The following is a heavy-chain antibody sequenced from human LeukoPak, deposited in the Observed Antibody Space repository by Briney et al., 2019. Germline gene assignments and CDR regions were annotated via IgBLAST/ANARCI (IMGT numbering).Heavy chain of an antibody. CDR3: AKEQLVGGYYYGMDV. Sequence: PGRSLRLSCAASGFTFSSYGMHWVRQAPGKGLEWVAVISYDGSNKYYADSVKGRFTTSRDNSKNTLYLQMNSLRAEDTAVYYCAKEQLVGGYYYGMDVWGQGTTVTVSS. J-gene: IGHJ6*02. CDR1: GFTFSSYG. V-gene: IGHV3-30*18. D-gene: IGHD6-6*01. CDR2: ISYDGSNK.